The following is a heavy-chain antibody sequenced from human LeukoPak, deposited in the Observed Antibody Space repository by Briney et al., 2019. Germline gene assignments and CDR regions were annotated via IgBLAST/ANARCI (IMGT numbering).Heavy chain of an antibody. CDR1: GFTFGNAW. J-gene: IGHJ4*02. V-gene: IGHV3-15*01. Sequence: GGSLRLSCAASGFTFGNAWMTWVRQAPGKGLEWVGRIKSKTDGATTDYAAPVKGRFTISRDDSKSIAYLQMNSLKTEDTAVYYCTRDQTPYYWGQGTLVTVSS. CDR2: IKSKTDGATT. CDR3: TRDQTPYY.